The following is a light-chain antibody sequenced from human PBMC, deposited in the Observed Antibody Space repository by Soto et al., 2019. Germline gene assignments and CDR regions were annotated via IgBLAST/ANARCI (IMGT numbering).Light chain of an antibody. V-gene: IGLV2-23*01. J-gene: IGLJ1*01. CDR3: CSYARSSTYV. CDR2: EGS. Sequence: SVLPQPASLSGSPGQSITISCTGTSGDVGTYNLVSWYQQHPGKAPKLMIFEGSKRPSGVSNRFSGSKSGNTASLTISGLQAEDEADYYCCSYARSSTYVFGTGTKVTVL. CDR1: SGDVGTYNL.